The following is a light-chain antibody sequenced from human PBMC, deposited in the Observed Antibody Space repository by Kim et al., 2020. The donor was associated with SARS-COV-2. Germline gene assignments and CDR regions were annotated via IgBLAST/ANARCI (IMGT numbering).Light chain of an antibody. CDR2: GAS. CDR3: QQYGSSPLT. J-gene: IGKJ4*01. Sequence: PEERATLSCRASQSVSSSYLAWYQPKPGQAPRLLIYGASSRATGIPDRFSGSGSGTDFTLTISRLEPEDFAVYYCQQYGSSPLTFGGGTKVDIK. V-gene: IGKV3-20*01. CDR1: QSVSSSY.